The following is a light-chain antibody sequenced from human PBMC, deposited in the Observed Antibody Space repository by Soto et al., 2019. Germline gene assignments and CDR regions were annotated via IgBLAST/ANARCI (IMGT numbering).Light chain of an antibody. V-gene: IGKV1-39*01. Sequence: TPSSSSPSATVGGQATHNFRASQSIDNYLSWYQQIPGKAPKLLIYAASNLQRGVPSRFSGSGSGTEFTLTISNLQPDDFAVYYCQQSYSTPITFGQGTRLEIK. CDR1: QSIDNY. CDR2: AAS. CDR3: QQSYSTPIT. J-gene: IGKJ5*01.